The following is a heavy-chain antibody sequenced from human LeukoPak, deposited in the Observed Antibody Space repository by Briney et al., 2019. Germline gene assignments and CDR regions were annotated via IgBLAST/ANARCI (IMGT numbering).Heavy chain of an antibody. Sequence: GGSLRLSCAASGFTFSGSWMSWVRQAPGKGLEWVANIKQDGSEKYYVDSVKGRFTISRDNAKNSLYLQMNSLRAEDTAVYYCARDYHWSVDYWGQGILVTVSS. J-gene: IGHJ4*02. V-gene: IGHV3-7*01. CDR3: ARDYHWSVDY. CDR2: IKQDGSEK. D-gene: IGHD1-20*01. CDR1: GFTFSGSW.